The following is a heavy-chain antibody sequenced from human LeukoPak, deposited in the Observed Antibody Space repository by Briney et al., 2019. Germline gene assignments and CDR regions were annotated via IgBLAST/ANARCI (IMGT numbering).Heavy chain of an antibody. D-gene: IGHD6-19*01. CDR2: ISSSGSTI. J-gene: IGHJ3*02. CDR3: ARVHSSGWYGRPDAFDI. V-gene: IGHV3-11*01. Sequence: GGSLRLSCAASGFTFSDYYMSWIRQAPGRGLEWVSYISSSGSTIYYADFVKGRFTISRDNAKNSLYLQMNSLRAEDTAVYYCARVHSSGWYGRPDAFDIWGQGTMVTVSS. CDR1: GFTFSDYY.